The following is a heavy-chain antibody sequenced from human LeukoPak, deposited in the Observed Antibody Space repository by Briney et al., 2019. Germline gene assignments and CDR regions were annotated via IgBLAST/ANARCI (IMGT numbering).Heavy chain of an antibody. V-gene: IGHV3-7*01. D-gene: IGHD6-19*01. J-gene: IGHJ6*03. CDR2: IKQDGSEK. Sequence: PGGSLRLSCAASGFTFSSYWMSWVRQAPGKGLEWVANIKQDGSEKYYVDSVKGRFTISRDNAKNSLYLQMNSLRAEDMAVYYCARDRVAVAATGYYYYYMDVWGKGTTVTISS. CDR3: ARDRVAVAATGYYYYYMDV. CDR1: GFTFSSYW.